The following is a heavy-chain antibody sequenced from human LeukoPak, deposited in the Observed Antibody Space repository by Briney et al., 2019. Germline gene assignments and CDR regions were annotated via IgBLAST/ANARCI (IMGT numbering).Heavy chain of an antibody. D-gene: IGHD4-17*01. CDR1: GFIFSSYA. J-gene: IGHJ4*02. CDR3: ARTNPVYGDYDY. Sequence: PGRSLRLSCAASGFIFSSYAMHWARQAPGKGLEWVAVISYDGSNKYYADSVKGRFTISRDNSKNTLYLQMNSLRAEDTAVHYCARTNPVYGDYDYWGQGTLVTVSS. V-gene: IGHV3-30*04. CDR2: ISYDGSNK.